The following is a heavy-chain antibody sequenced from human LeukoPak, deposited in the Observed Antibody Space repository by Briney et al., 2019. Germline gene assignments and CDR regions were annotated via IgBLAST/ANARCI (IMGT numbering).Heavy chain of an antibody. D-gene: IGHD5-24*01. CDR2: ISWNSGST. Sequence: GGSLRLSCAASGFTFDDYAMHWVRQAPGKGLEWVSGISWNSGSTGYADSVKGRFTISRDNAKNSLYLQMNSLRAEDTALYYCAKDKLEDGYNYFDYWGQGTLVTVSS. V-gene: IGHV3-9*01. J-gene: IGHJ4*02. CDR3: AKDKLEDGYNYFDY. CDR1: GFTFDDYA.